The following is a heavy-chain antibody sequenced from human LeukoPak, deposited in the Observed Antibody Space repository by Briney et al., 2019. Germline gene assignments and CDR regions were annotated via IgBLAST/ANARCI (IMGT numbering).Heavy chain of an antibody. V-gene: IGHV1-69*05. CDR1: GGTFSSYA. CDR3: ARVPYYYDSSGYWSYFDY. J-gene: IGHJ4*02. D-gene: IGHD3-22*01. CDR2: FIPIFGTA. Sequence: SVKVSCKASGGTFSSYAISWVRQAPGQGLEWMGGFIPIFGTANYAQKFQGRVRITTDESTSTAYMELSSLRSEDTAVYYCARVPYYYDSSGYWSYFDYWGQGTLVTVSS.